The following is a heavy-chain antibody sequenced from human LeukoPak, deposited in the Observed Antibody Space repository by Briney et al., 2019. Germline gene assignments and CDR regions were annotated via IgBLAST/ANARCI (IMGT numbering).Heavy chain of an antibody. Sequence: ASVKVSCKASGYTFTGYYMHWVRQAPGQGLEWMGRINPNSGGTNYAQKFHGRVTMTRDTSISTAYMELSRLRSDDTAVYYCARESSGWYYHYWGQGTLVTVSS. D-gene: IGHD6-19*01. J-gene: IGHJ4*02. V-gene: IGHV1-2*06. CDR3: ARESSGWYYHY. CDR1: GYTFTGYY. CDR2: INPNSGGT.